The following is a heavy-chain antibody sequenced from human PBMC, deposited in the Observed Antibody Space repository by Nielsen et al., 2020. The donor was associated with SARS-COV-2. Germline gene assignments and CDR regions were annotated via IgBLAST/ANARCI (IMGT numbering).Heavy chain of an antibody. V-gene: IGHV3-21*01. CDR3: VRDSGPLYYYMDV. CDR2: ISTSDTFI. CDR1: GFTFGRYR. J-gene: IGHJ6*03. D-gene: IGHD2-15*01. Sequence: GESLKISCAASGFTFGRYRMDWVRQAPGKGLEWVASISTSDTFIYYADSVKGRFTISRDDARDSLYLQMDSLRAEDTAVYYCVRDSGPLYYYMDVWGKGTTVTVSS.